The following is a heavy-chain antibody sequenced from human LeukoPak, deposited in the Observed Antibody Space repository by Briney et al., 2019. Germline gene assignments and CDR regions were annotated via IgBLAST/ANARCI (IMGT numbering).Heavy chain of an antibody. Sequence: ASVKVSCEASGYTFTSYGISWVRQAPGQGLEWMGWISAYNGNTNYAQKLQGRVTMTTDTSTSTAYMELRSLRSDDTAVYYCARDASSSWYYYYYMDVWGKGTTVTVSS. V-gene: IGHV1-18*01. J-gene: IGHJ6*03. CDR2: ISAYNGNT. D-gene: IGHD6-13*01. CDR1: GYTFTSYG. CDR3: ARDASSSWYYYYYMDV.